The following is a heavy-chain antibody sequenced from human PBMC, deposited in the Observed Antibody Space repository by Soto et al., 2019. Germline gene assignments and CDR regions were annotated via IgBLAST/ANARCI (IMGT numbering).Heavy chain of an antibody. Sequence: TGESLKISCKGSGYSFTSYWIGWVRQMPGKGLEWMGIIYPGDSDTRHSPSFQGQVTISADKSISTAYLQWSSLKASDTAMYYCARLMWIGESSHYYGMDVWGQGTTVTVSS. CDR1: GYSFTSYW. CDR2: IYPGDSDT. V-gene: IGHV5-51*01. CDR3: ARLMWIGESSHYYGMDV. J-gene: IGHJ6*02. D-gene: IGHD3-10*01.